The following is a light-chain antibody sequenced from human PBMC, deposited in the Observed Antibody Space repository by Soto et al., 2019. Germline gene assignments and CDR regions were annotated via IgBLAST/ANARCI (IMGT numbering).Light chain of an antibody. CDR2: NNN. CDR3: AAWDDSLNGVV. Sequence: QSVLTQPPSASGTPGQRVTISCSGSSSNIGSNTVNWYQQLPGTAPKLLIYNNNQRPSWVPDRCSGAKSGSSASLAISGLQSEDEADYYCAAWDDSLNGVVFGGGTKLTVL. V-gene: IGLV1-44*01. J-gene: IGLJ2*01. CDR1: SSNIGSNT.